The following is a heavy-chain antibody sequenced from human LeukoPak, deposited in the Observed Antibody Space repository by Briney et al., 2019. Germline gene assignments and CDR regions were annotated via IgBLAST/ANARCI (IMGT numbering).Heavy chain of an antibody. J-gene: IGHJ4*02. V-gene: IGHV3-7*01. CDR1: GFTFSSYW. CDR2: IEKDGSEK. D-gene: IGHD3-9*01. CDR3: VGGVGWLPDY. Sequence: GGSLRLSCAASGFTFSSYWMNWVRQAPGKGLEWVANIEKDGSEKNYVDSVKGRFTISRDNAKNSLYLQMNSLRAEDTAVYFCVGGVGWLPDYWGQGTLVTVSS.